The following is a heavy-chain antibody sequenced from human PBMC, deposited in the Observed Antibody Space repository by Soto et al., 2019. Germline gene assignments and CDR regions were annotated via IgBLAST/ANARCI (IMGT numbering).Heavy chain of an antibody. Sequence: GGSLRLSCAASGFTFSSYAMHWVRQAPGKGLEWVAVISYDGSNKYYADSVKGRFTISRDNSKNTLYLQMNSLRAEDTAVYYCARRQDCSGGSCYFFYYYYYGMDVWGQGTTVTVSS. CDR3: ARRQDCSGGSCYFFYYYYYGMDV. CDR1: GFTFSSYA. J-gene: IGHJ6*02. D-gene: IGHD2-15*01. CDR2: ISYDGSNK. V-gene: IGHV3-30-3*01.